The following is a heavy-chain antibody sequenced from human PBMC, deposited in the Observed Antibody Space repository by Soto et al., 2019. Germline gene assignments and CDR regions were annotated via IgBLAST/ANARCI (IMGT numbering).Heavy chain of an antibody. D-gene: IGHD3-3*01. J-gene: IGHJ4*02. CDR2: INPNSGGT. Sequence: ASVKVSCKASGYTFTGYYMHWVRQAPGQGLEWMGWINPNSGGTNYAQKFQGRVTMTRDTSISTAYMELSRLRSDDTAVYYCARVFAANDFGSGYRRDYFDYWGQGTLVTVSS. CDR3: ARVFAANDFGSGYRRDYFDY. CDR1: GYTFTGYY. V-gene: IGHV1-2*02.